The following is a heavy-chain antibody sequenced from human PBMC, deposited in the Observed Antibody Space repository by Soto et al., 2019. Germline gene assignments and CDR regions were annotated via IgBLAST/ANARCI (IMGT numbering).Heavy chain of an antibody. V-gene: IGHV3-30*18. Sequence: PGGSMRLSCTASGFTFSSHGMHWVRQAPGKGLEWVAVVSFDGTNKNYADSVRGRFTISRDNSKNTLYLQMNSLRAEDTAVYYCAKFASGSGSYYLNWFDPWGQGTRVTVSS. J-gene: IGHJ5*02. D-gene: IGHD3-10*01. CDR3: AKFASGSGSYYLNWFDP. CDR1: GFTFSSHG. CDR2: VSFDGTNK.